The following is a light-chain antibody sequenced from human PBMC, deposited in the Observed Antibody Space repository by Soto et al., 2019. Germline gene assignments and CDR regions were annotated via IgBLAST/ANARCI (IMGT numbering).Light chain of an antibody. CDR3: CSYAGISTFYV. J-gene: IGLJ1*01. CDR1: SSVVGSYNL. V-gene: IGLV2-23*02. CDR2: GVN. Sequence: QSVLTQPASVSGSPGQSITISCTGTSSVVGSYNLVSWYQQHPGKAPKLMIYGVNKRPSGVSNRFSGSKSGNTASLTISGLQAEDEADYYCCSYAGISTFYVFGTGTKVTVL.